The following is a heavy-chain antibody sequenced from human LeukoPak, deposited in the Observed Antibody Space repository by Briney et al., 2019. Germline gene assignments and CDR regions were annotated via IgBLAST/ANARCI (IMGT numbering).Heavy chain of an antibody. D-gene: IGHD3-22*01. CDR3: AQDYYDSSGPNYWYFDL. J-gene: IGHJ2*01. Sequence: ASVKVSRKASGGTFSSYAISWVRQAPGQGLEWMGRIIPIFGTANYAQKFQGRVTITTDESTSTAYMELSSLRSEDTAVYYCAQDYYDSSGPNYWYFDLWGRGTLVTVSS. V-gene: IGHV1-69*05. CDR2: IIPIFGTA. CDR1: GGTFSSYA.